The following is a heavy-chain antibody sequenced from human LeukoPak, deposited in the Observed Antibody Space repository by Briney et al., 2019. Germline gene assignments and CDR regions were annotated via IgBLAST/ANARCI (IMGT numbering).Heavy chain of an antibody. J-gene: IGHJ4*02. D-gene: IGHD1-26*01. CDR3: AKASEVGRGYFDY. Sequence: PGGSLRLSCAASGFTFSTYGMHWVRQAPGKGLEWVSVISGSGGSTNYAASVKGRFTMSRDNSQNTLYLQMNSLRVEDTAVYYCAKASEVGRGYFDYWGQGTLVTVSS. CDR1: GFTFSTYG. V-gene: IGHV3-23*01. CDR2: ISGSGGST.